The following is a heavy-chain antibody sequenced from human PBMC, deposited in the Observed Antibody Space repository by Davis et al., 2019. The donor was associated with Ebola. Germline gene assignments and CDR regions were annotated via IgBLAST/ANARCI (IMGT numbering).Heavy chain of an antibody. D-gene: IGHD3-22*01. V-gene: IGHV1-46*01. CDR2: INPSGGST. CDR3: ARGRGHYESSGGDF. J-gene: IGHJ4*02. Sequence: ASVKVSCKASGYTFSSYDINWVRQAPGQGLEWMGIINPSGGSTSYAQKFQGRVTMTRDTSTRTVYMELSSLRSEDTAVYYCARGRGHYESSGGDFWGQGTLVTVSS. CDR1: GYTFSSYD.